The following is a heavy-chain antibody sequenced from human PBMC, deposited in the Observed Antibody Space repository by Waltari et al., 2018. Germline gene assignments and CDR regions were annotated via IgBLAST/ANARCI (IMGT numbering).Heavy chain of an antibody. D-gene: IGHD2-2*01. CDR1: GFTFSSYG. V-gene: IGHV3-33*01. Sequence: QVQLVESGGGVVQPGRSLRLSCAASGFTFSSYGMHWVRQAPGKGLEWVAVMWYDGSNNYNADSCNGRFTICRDNSYNTLYLQMNSLRAEDTAVDYWARGVGYCSSTSCVDYCYGMDVWGQGTTVTVSS. J-gene: IGHJ6*02. CDR2: MWYDGSNN. CDR3: ARGVGYCSSTSCVDYCYGMDV.